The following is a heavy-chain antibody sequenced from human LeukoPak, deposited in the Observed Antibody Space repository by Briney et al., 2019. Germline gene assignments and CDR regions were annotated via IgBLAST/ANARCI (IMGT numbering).Heavy chain of an antibody. CDR1: GYTFTDYY. CDR3: ARGAYGDYHAFDI. J-gene: IGHJ3*02. D-gene: IGHD4-17*01. CDR2: INPNSGGT. V-gene: IGHV1-2*02. Sequence: ASVKVSCKASGYTFTDYYIHWVRQAPGQGLEWMGWINPNSGGTNYAQKFQGRVTMTRDTSISTVYMELSRLRSDDTAVYYCARGAYGDYHAFDIWGRGTMVTVSS.